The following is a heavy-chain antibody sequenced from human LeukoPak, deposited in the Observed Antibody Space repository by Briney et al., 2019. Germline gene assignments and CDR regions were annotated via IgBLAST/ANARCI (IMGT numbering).Heavy chain of an antibody. Sequence: PSETLSLTCTVSGGSISSYYWSWIRQPAGKGLEWIGRIYTSGSTNYNPSLKSRVTMSVDTSKNQFSLKLSSVTAADTAVYYCARDQDPSAYYYGSGSAGELSLWGQGTLVTVSS. CDR1: GGSISSYY. CDR3: ARDQDPSAYYYGSGSAGELSL. D-gene: IGHD3-10*01. CDR2: IYTSGST. J-gene: IGHJ4*02. V-gene: IGHV4-4*07.